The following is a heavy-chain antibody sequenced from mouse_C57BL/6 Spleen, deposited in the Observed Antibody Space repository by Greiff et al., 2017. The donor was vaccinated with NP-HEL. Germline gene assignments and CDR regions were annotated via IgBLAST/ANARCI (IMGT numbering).Heavy chain of an antibody. CDR2: INPNNGGT. CDR1: GYTFTDYY. V-gene: IGHV1-26*01. Sequence: VQLQQSGPELVKPGASVKISCKASGYTFTDYYMNWVKQSHGKSLEWIGDINPNNGGTSYNQKFKGKATLTVDKSSSTAYMELRSLTSEDSAVYYCARELDYWGQGTTLTVSS. CDR3: ARELDY. J-gene: IGHJ2*01.